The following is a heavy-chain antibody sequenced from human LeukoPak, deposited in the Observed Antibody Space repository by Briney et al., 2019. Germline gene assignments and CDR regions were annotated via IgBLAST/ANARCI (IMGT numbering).Heavy chain of an antibody. CDR2: INTNTGNP. J-gene: IGHJ6*02. Sequence: GASVTVSFKASGYTFTSYGISWVRQAPGQGLEWMGWINTNTGNPTYAQGFTGRFVFSLDTSVSTAYLQVSSLKAEDTAVYYCARDPLNYYYGMDVWGQGTTVTVSS. CDR1: GYTFTSYG. V-gene: IGHV7-4-1*02. CDR3: ARDPLNYYYGMDV.